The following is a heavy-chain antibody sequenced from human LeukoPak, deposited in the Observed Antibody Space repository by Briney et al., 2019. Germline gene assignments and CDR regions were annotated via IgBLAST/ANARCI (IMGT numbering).Heavy chain of an antibody. CDR3: ARDPYSSGWYAYFDY. CDR1: GGSISSYY. D-gene: IGHD6-19*01. V-gene: IGHV4-4*07. J-gene: IGHJ4*02. Sequence: PSETLSLTCTVSGGSISSYYWSWIRQPAGKGLEWIGRIYTSGSTNYNPSLKSRVTMSVDTSKNQFSLKLSSVTAADTAVYYCARDPYSSGWYAYFDYWGQGTLVTVSS. CDR2: IYTSGST.